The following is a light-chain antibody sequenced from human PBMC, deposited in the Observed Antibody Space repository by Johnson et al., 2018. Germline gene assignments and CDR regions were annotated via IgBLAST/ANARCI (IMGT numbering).Light chain of an antibody. Sequence: QSVLTQPPSVSAAPVQKVTISCSGSSSNIGNNYVSWYQQLTGTAPKLLIYENNKRPSGIPDRFSGSKSGTSATLGITGLQTGDEADYYCGTWDSSLSAGNVFGTGTKVTVL. J-gene: IGLJ1*01. CDR1: SSNIGNNY. CDR3: GTWDSSLSAGNV. CDR2: ENN. V-gene: IGLV1-51*02.